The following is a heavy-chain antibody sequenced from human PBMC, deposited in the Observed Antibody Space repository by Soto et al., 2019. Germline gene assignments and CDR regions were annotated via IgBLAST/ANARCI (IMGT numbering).Heavy chain of an antibody. Sequence: PGGSLRLSCAASGFTFSSYWMSWVRQAPGKGLQWVANIKQDGSEKYYVESVKGRFTISRDNAKNSLYLQMNSLRAEDTAVYYCAREILPDSLKITPPAQWGQGTLVTGSS. J-gene: IGHJ4*02. V-gene: IGHV3-7*01. CDR2: IKQDGSEK. CDR1: GFTFSSYW. CDR3: AREILPDSLKITPPAQ.